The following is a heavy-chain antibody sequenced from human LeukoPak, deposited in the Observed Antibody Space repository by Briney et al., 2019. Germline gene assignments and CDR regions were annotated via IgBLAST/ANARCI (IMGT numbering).Heavy chain of an antibody. CDR2: IYYSVST. Sequence: PSETLSLTCTVSGGSISSGGYYWSWIRQHPGKGLEWIGYIYYSVSTYYNPSLKSRVTISVDTSKNQFSLKLGSVTAADTAVYYCAREVSRSGSFDYWGQGTLVTVSS. CDR1: GGSISSGGYY. D-gene: IGHD3-3*01. CDR3: AREVSRSGSFDY. V-gene: IGHV4-31*03. J-gene: IGHJ4*02.